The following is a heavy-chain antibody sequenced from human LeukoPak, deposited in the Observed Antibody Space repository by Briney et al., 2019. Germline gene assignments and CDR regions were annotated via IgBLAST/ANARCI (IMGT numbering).Heavy chain of an antibody. CDR2: ISYDGSNK. Sequence: GGSLRLSCAASGFTFSSYAMHWVRQAPGKGLEWVAVISYDGSNKYYADSVKGRFTISRDNSKNTLYLQMNSLRAEDTAVYYCAKDDVYYDFWSGSYYYYGMDVWGQGTTVTVSS. D-gene: IGHD3-3*01. CDR1: GFTFSSYA. V-gene: IGHV3-30*04. CDR3: AKDDVYYDFWSGSYYYYGMDV. J-gene: IGHJ6*02.